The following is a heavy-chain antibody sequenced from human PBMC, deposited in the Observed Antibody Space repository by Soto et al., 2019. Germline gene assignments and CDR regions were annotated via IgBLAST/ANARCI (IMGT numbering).Heavy chain of an antibody. CDR1: GYTLTELS. D-gene: IGHD6-19*01. J-gene: IGHJ4*02. CDR3: ATRRRYSSLIYYFDY. V-gene: IGHV1-24*01. CDR2: FDPEDGET. Sequence: QVQLVQSGAEVKKPGASVKVSCKVSGYTLTELSMHWVRQAPGKGLEWMGGFDPEDGETIYTQRFQSRFTMTEDTSTDTAYMELSSLRSEDTAVYYCATRRRYSSLIYYFDYWGQGTLVTVSS.